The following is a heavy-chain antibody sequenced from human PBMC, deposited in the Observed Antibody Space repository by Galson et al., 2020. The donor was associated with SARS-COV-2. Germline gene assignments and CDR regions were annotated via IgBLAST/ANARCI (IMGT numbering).Heavy chain of an antibody. CDR3: AKVGSFEFREYQLLFYYYYMDV. D-gene: IGHD2-2*01. J-gene: IGHJ6*03. CDR1: GFTFSSYG. CDR2: ISYDGSNK. V-gene: IGHV3-30*18. Sequence: GGSLRLSCAASGFTFSSYGMHWVRQAPGKGLEWVAVISYDGSNKYYADSVKGRFTISRDNSKNTLYLQMNSLRAEDTAVYYCAKVGSFEFREYQLLFYYYYMDVWGKGTTVTVSS.